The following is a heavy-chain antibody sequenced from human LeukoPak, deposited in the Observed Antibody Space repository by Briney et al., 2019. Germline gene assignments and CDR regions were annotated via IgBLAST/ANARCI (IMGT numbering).Heavy chain of an antibody. CDR2: ISSSASTI. CDR1: GFTFSDYY. J-gene: IGHJ5*02. V-gene: IGHV3-11*01. CDR3: AREGCTGTSCYTLSWFDP. D-gene: IGHD2-2*02. Sequence: GGSLRLSCAASGFTFSDYYMSRIRQAPGKGLECISYISSSASTIYYADSVKGRFTISRDNAKNSLYLQMNSLRAEDTAVYYCAREGCTGTSCYTLSWFDPWGQGTPVTVSS.